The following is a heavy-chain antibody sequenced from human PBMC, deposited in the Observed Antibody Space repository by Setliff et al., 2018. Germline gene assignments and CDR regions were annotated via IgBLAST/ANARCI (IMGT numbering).Heavy chain of an antibody. V-gene: IGHV3-73*01. CDR3: AITMTTGVDFFDY. CDR2: IRSEADSYAT. D-gene: IGHD4-17*01. J-gene: IGHJ4*02. CDR1: GFTFSGSA. Sequence: GSLRLSCAASGFTFSGSAVYWVRQASGRGLEWVGRIRSEADSYATAYAASVKARFTISRDDSKNTAYLQVNSLKTEDTAVYYCAITMTTGVDFFDYWGQGTLVTVSS.